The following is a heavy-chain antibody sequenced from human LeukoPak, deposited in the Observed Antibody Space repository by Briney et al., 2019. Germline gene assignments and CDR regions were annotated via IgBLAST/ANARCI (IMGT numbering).Heavy chain of an antibody. V-gene: IGHV4-4*02. CDR2: IYHSGST. Sequence: SETLSLTCAVSGGSISSSNWWSWVRQPPGKGLEWIGEIYHSGSTYYNPSLKSRVTILVDTSKNQFSLKLSSVTAADTAVYYCARGGTMIVVVSPFDYWGQGILVTVSS. CDR3: ARGGTMIVVVSPFDY. D-gene: IGHD3-22*01. CDR1: GGSISSSNW. J-gene: IGHJ4*02.